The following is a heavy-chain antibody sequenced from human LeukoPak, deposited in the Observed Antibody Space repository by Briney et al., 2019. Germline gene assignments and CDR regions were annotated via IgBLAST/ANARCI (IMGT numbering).Heavy chain of an antibody. CDR2: ISYDGSNK. CDR1: GFTFSSYA. J-gene: IGHJ5*02. V-gene: IGHV3-30*04. Sequence: PGGSLRLSCAASGFTFSSYAMHWVRQAPGKGLEWVAVISYDGSNKYYADSVKGRFTISRDNSKNTLYLQMNSLRAEDTAVYYCAREGGADGSYLEHNWFDPWGQGTLVTVSS. D-gene: IGHD1-26*01. CDR3: AREGGADGSYLEHNWFDP.